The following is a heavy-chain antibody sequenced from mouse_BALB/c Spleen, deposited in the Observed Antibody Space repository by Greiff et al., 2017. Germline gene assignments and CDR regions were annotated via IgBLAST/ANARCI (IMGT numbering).Heavy chain of an antibody. Sequence: QVQLQQSGAELVRSGASVKMSCKASGYTFTSYNMHWVKQTPGQGLEWIGYIYPGNGGTNYNQKFKGKATLTADTSSSTAYMQISSLTSEDSAVYFCAREGIHWGSRYYYAMDYWGQGTSVTVSS. CDR2: IYPGNGGT. V-gene: IGHV1-12*01. D-gene: IGHD1-1*01. CDR3: AREGIHWGSRYYYAMDY. CDR1: GYTFTSYN. J-gene: IGHJ4*01.